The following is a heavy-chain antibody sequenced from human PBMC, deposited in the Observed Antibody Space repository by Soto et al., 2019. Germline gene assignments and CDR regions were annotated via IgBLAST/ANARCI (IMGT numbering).Heavy chain of an antibody. CDR2: ISGYNGNT. Sequence: QVQLVQSGAEVKKPGASVKVSCKASGYTFSNYGVSWVRQAPGQGPEWMGWISGYNGNTNYAQTLQGRVTMTTDTSTSTAYMELRSLRSDDTAIYYCARGGSSWSAEYYQHWGQGTLVIVSS. D-gene: IGHD6-13*01. CDR3: ARGGSSWSAEYYQH. CDR1: GYTFSNYG. J-gene: IGHJ1*01. V-gene: IGHV1-18*01.